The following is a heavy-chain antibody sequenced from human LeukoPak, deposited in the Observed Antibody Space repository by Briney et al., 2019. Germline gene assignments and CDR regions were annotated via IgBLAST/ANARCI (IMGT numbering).Heavy chain of an antibody. J-gene: IGHJ4*02. CDR1: GDSISNGVKY. D-gene: IGHD2-8*02. V-gene: IGHV4-31*03. CDR2: IYHSGRS. CDR3: ARDEVECTGGTCQSRVGFDF. Sequence: SETQSLTCTVSGDSISNGVKYWSWIRQHPGRGLEWIGYIYHSGRSYYNPSLKSRITMSVDTSKNQFSLNLSSVTAADTAVYYCARDEVECTGGTCQSRVGFDFWGQGTLVTVSS.